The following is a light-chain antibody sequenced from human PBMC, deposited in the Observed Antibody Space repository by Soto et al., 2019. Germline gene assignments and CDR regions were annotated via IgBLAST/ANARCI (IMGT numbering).Light chain of an antibody. CDR3: QQYGSPPWA. Sequence: IVLTQSPGTLSLSPGERATLSCRASQSVGSNFLAWYQQKRGQAPRILIYAASNRASGIPDRFSGSGSGSDVTLAISRLEPEDCAVYYCQQYGSPPWAFGQGTRVEI. V-gene: IGKV3-20*01. J-gene: IGKJ1*01. CDR1: QSVGSNF. CDR2: AAS.